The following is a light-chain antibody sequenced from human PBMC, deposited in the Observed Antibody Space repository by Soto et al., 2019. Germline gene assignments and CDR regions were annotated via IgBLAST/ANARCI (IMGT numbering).Light chain of an antibody. CDR1: QSVFNNH. V-gene: IGKV3-20*01. CDR3: QQYGSSPPIT. J-gene: IGKJ5*01. Sequence: VMTQAPATLSVSPGERATLSCRASQSVFNNHIGWYQQKPGQAPRRLIFGASFRATGIPDRFSGSGSGTDFTLTISRLEPEDFAVYYCQQYGSSPPITFGQGTRLEIK. CDR2: GAS.